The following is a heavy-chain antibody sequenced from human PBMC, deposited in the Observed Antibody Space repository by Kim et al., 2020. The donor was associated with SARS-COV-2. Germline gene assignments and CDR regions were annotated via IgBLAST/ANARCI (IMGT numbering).Heavy chain of an antibody. CDR2: ISGSGGST. CDR1: GFTFSSYA. Sequence: GGSLRLSCAASGFTFSSYAMSWVRQAPGKGLEWVSAISGSGGSTYYADSVKGRFTISRDNSKNTLYLQMNSLRAEDTAVYYGAKGYYYDFWSGYYNAAAGSYYYYGMDVWGQGTTVTVSS. CDR3: AKGYYYDFWSGYYNAAAGSYYYYGMDV. V-gene: IGHV3-23*01. D-gene: IGHD3-3*01. J-gene: IGHJ6*02.